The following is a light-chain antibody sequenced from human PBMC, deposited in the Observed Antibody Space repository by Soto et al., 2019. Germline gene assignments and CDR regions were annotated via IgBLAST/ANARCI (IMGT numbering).Light chain of an antibody. CDR3: QQYESYPMT. CDR1: QSISTW. CDR2: KAS. Sequence: DSQMTQYPSTLSASVGDRVTITCRASQSISTWLAWYQHKPGKAPKILISKASTLQSGVPPRFSGSGSGTEFTLTISSLQPDDFATYYCQQYESYPMTFGGGTKVEIK. J-gene: IGKJ4*01. V-gene: IGKV1-5*03.